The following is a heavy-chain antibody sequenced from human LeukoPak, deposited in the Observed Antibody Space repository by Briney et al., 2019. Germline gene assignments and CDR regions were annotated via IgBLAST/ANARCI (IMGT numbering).Heavy chain of an antibody. CDR3: ARGDGYNYHFDY. Sequence: GGSLRLSCAASGFTFITYWMTWVRQAPGKGLEWVANINQDGGEKYCVDSVKGRFTISRDNAKSSLYLQMNSLRAEDTAVYYCARGDGYNYHFDYWGQGTLVTVSS. V-gene: IGHV3-7*05. CDR2: INQDGGEK. D-gene: IGHD5-24*01. CDR1: GFTFITYW. J-gene: IGHJ4*02.